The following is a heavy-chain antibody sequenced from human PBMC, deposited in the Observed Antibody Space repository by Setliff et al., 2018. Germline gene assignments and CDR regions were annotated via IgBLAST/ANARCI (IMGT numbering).Heavy chain of an antibody. CDR1: GGSFSGYY. Sequence: ASETLSLTCAVYGGSFSGYYWSWIRQPPGKGLEWIGEINHSGSTNYNPSLKSRVTISVDTSKNQFSLKLSSVTAADTAVYYCARAPRYFDSTGSYFDFWGQGTLVTVSS. J-gene: IGHJ4*02. V-gene: IGHV4-34*01. CDR2: INHSGST. D-gene: IGHD3-22*01. CDR3: ARAPRYFDSTGSYFDF.